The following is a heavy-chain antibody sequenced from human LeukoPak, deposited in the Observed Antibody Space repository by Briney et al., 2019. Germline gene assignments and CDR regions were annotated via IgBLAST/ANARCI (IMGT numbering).Heavy chain of an antibody. CDR2: IRYDGSNK. V-gene: IGHV3-30*02. CDR3: ATPDSGYYRGGAFDI. D-gene: IGHD3-9*01. Sequence: GGSLRLSCAASGFTFSSYGMHWVRQAPGKGLEWVAFIRYDGSNKYYADSVKGRFTISRDNSKNTLYLQMNSLRAEDTAVYYCATPDSGYYRGGAFDIWGQGTMVTVSS. J-gene: IGHJ3*02. CDR1: GFTFSSYG.